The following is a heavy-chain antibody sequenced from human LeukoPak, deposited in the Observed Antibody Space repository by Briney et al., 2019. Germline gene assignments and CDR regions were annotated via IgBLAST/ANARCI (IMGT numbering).Heavy chain of an antibody. CDR3: ARERGGSWDAFDI. V-gene: IGHV3-66*01. Sequence: GGSLRLSCAASGFTVSSNYMSWVRQAPGKGLEWVSVIYSGGSTYYADSVKGRFTISSDNSKNTLYLQMNSLRAEDTAVYDCARERGGSWDAFDIWGQGTMVTVSS. J-gene: IGHJ3*02. CDR2: IYSGGST. CDR1: GFTVSSNY. D-gene: IGHD1-26*01.